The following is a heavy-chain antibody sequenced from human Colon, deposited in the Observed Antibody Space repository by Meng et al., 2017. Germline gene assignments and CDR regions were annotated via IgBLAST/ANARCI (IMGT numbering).Heavy chain of an antibody. J-gene: IGHJ4*02. D-gene: IGHD2-15*01. V-gene: IGHV3-7*01. Sequence: GESLKISCAASGFTFSSYWMSWVRQAPGKGLELVANIKQDGSERFYLDSVRGRFTISRDNAKNSLYLQMYSLRAEDTAVYFCARIGFCSGRTGYSGDYFDYWGQGSLVTVSS. CDR3: ARIGFCSGRTGYSGDYFDY. CDR2: IKQDGSER. CDR1: GFTFSSYW.